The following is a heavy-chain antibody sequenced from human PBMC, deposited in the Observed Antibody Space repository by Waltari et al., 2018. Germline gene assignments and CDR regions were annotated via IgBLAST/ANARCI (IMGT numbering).Heavy chain of an antibody. V-gene: IGHV3-43*01. Sequence: EVQLVESGGVVVQPGGSLRLSCAASGFTFDDYTMHWVRQAPGKGLEWVSLISWDVGSTYYADSVKGRFTISRDNSKNSLYLQMNSLRTEDTALYYCAKGSSSSWPVDYWGQGTLVTVSS. CDR2: ISWDVGST. CDR3: AKGSSSSWPVDY. CDR1: GFTFDDYT. J-gene: IGHJ4*02. D-gene: IGHD6-13*01.